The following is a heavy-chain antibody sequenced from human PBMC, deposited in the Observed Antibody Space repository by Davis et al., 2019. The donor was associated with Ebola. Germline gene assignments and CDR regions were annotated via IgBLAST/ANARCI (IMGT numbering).Heavy chain of an antibody. J-gene: IGHJ6*02. CDR3: ARDAKESHYGMDV. Sequence: ASVKVSCKASGYTFTSYGISWVRQAPGQGLEWMGWISAYNGNIKSAQKFQGRVTITTDTSTTTAYMELRSLRSDDTAVYYCARDAKESHYGMDVWGQGTTVTVSS. CDR1: GYTFTSYG. CDR2: ISAYNGNI. V-gene: IGHV1-18*01.